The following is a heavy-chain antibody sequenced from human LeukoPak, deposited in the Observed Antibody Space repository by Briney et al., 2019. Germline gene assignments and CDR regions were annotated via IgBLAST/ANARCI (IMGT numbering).Heavy chain of an antibody. CDR3: AKRGEITSLDYYYMGV. V-gene: IGHV3-30*04. CDR2: ISYDGSNK. CDR1: GFTFSSYA. J-gene: IGHJ6*03. Sequence: GGSLRLSCAASGFTFSSYAMHWVRQAPGKGLEWVAVISYDGSNKYYADSVKGRFTISRDNSKNTLYLQMNSLRAGDTAVYYCAKRGEITSLDYYYMGVWGKGTTVTMSS. D-gene: IGHD2-2*01.